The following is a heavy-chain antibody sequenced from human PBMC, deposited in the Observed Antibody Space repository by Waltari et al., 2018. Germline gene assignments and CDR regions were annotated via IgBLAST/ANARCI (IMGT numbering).Heavy chain of an antibody. J-gene: IGHJ3*02. D-gene: IGHD2-15*01. CDR2: IYYSGST. V-gene: IGHV4-39*01. Sequence: QMQLQESGPGLVKPSEPLSLTCTVSGGSISSSTYYWGWIRQPPGKGLEWIGYIYYSGSTYYKPSLKSRLTISVATSKNQFSLNLRSVTAADTAVYYCARLPISLGVGSVFDIWGQGTMVTVSS. CDR1: GGSISSSTYY. CDR3: ARLPISLGVGSVFDI.